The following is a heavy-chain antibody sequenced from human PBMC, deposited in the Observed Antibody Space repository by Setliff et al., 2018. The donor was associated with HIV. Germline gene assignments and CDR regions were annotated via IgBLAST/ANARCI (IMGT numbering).Heavy chain of an antibody. Sequence: PSETLSLTCTVSSGSFSSRHYWGWIRQPPGKGLEWIGNIHYSGSTYYNPSLKSRVTISVDTSKKHFSLRLTSVTAADTAVYFCARGVIETDYDYVDIYYYNYMDVWGKGTTVTVSS. CDR3: ARGVIETDYDYVDIYYYNYMDV. V-gene: IGHV4-39*02. D-gene: IGHD5-12*01. CDR2: IHYSGST. J-gene: IGHJ6*03. CDR1: SGSFSSRHY.